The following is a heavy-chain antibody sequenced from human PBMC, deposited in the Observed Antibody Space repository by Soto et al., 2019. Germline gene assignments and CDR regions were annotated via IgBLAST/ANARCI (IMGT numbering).Heavy chain of an antibody. V-gene: IGHV3-74*01. CDR1: GFTFSSYW. D-gene: IGHD4-4*01. Sequence: EVQLVESGGGLVQPGGSLRLSCAASGFTFSSYWMPWVRQAPGKGLVWVSSISTDASSTSYADPVKGRFTISRDNAKNTLYLQMNSVRAEDTAVYDCASLPNKSPQYWGQGTLVIVSP. CDR3: ASLPNKSPQY. CDR2: ISTDASST. J-gene: IGHJ1*01.